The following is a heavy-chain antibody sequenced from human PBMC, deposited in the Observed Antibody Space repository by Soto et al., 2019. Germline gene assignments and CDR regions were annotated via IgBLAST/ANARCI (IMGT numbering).Heavy chain of an antibody. Sequence: EVQLLESGGGLVQPGGSLRLSCAASGFTFSTYAMSWVRQAPGKGLQWVSFISSSGGTTYYADSVKGRFTISRENSKKTLYLHMNSLRAEDTSVYYCARELNDDGVFDDWGQGTLVTVSS. V-gene: IGHV3-23*01. J-gene: IGHJ4*02. CDR3: ARELNDDGVFDD. D-gene: IGHD2-8*01. CDR1: GFTFSTYA. CDR2: ISSSGGTT.